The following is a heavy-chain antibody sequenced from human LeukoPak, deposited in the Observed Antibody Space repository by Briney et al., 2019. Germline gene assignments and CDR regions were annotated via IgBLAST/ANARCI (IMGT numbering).Heavy chain of an antibody. CDR3: ARGGGSSGYYSLYYFDY. Sequence: PSETPSLTCAVYGGSFSGYYWSWIRQPPGKGLEWIGEFNHSGSTNYNPSLKSRVTISVDTSKNQFSLKLSSVTAADTAVYYCARGGGSSGYYSLYYFDYWGQGTLVTVSS. D-gene: IGHD3-22*01. CDR1: GGSFSGYY. J-gene: IGHJ4*02. V-gene: IGHV4-34*01. CDR2: FNHSGST.